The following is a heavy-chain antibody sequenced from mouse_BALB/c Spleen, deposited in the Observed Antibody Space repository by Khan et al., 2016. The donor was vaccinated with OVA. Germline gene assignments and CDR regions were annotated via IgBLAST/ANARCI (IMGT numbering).Heavy chain of an antibody. Sequence: QVQLKQSGPGLVAPSQSLSITCTISGFSLTNYGVHWVRQPPGKGLEWLVLMWSDGSATYNSALKSRLTISKDNSNCQVFLKMNSLQTDDTAMYFCARQPYYHYNVMDYWGQGTSVTVSS. CDR3: ARQPYYHYNVMDY. V-gene: IGHV2-6-1*01. CDR1: GFSLTNYG. J-gene: IGHJ4*01. D-gene: IGHD2-10*01. CDR2: MWSDGSA.